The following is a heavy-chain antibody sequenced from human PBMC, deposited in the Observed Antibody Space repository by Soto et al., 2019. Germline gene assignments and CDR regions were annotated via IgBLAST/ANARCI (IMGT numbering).Heavy chain of an antibody. V-gene: IGHV1-2*02. CDR1: GYTFTDYY. CDR2: INPISGGT. Sequence: QVQLVQSGAEVKKPGASVKVSCKASGYTFTDYYMHWVRQAPGQGLEWMGWINPISGGTNYAQNFQGRVTMARDTSINTSYMELRSVRSDDTAVYYCARGHTVSRFDYWGQGTLVSVSS. CDR3: ARGHTVSRFDY. J-gene: IGHJ4*02. D-gene: IGHD4-17*01.